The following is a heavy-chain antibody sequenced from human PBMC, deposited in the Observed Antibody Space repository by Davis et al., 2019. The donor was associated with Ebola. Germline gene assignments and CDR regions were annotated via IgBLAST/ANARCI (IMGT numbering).Heavy chain of an antibody. CDR1: GFTFSSYA. CDR2: IWYDGSNK. CDR3: ARDSEWEAADY. V-gene: IGHV3-33*08. J-gene: IGHJ4*02. D-gene: IGHD1-26*01. Sequence: PGGSLRLSCAASGFTFSSYAMHWVRQAPGKGLEWVAVIWYDGSNKDYADSVKGRFTISRDNSKNTLYLQMNSLRAEDTAVYYCARDSEWEAADYWGQGTLVTVSS.